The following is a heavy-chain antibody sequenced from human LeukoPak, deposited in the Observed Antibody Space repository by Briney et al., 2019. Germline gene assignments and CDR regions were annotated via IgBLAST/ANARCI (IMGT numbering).Heavy chain of an antibody. D-gene: IGHD3-22*01. Sequence: SVKVSFKASGGTFSIYAISWVRQAPGQGLEWMGGIIPIFGTANYAQKFQGRVTITADESTSTAYMELSSLRSEDTAVYYCARRPPLNYYDSSGYLRDWGQGTLVTVSS. J-gene: IGHJ4*02. CDR1: GGTFSIYA. CDR2: IIPIFGTA. CDR3: ARRPPLNYYDSSGYLRD. V-gene: IGHV1-69*13.